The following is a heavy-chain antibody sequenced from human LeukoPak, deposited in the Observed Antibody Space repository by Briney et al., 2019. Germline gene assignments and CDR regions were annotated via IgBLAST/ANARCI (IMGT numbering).Heavy chain of an antibody. D-gene: IGHD3-22*01. CDR1: GYTFTGYY. J-gene: IGHJ3*02. Sequence: ASAKVSCKASGYTFTGYYMHRVRQAPGQGLEWMGWINPNSGGTNYAQKFQGRVTMTRDTSISTAYMELSRLRSDDTAVYYCARGGDYYDSTVLPDAFDIWGQGTMVTVSS. CDR3: ARGGDYYDSTVLPDAFDI. CDR2: INPNSGGT. V-gene: IGHV1-2*02.